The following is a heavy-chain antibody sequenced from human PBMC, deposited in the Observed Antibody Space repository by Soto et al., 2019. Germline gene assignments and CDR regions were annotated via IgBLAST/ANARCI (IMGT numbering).Heavy chain of an antibody. D-gene: IGHD3-22*01. CDR1: GGSISSSSYY. V-gene: IGHV4-39*01. CDR2: IYYSGST. J-gene: IGHJ4*02. Sequence: SETLSLTCTVSGGSISSSSYYWGWIRQPPGKGLEWIGSIYYSGSTYYNPSLKSRVTISVDTSKNQFSLKLSSVTAADTAVYYFARVDYDSRGYLDYWGQGTLVTVSS. CDR3: ARVDYDSRGYLDY.